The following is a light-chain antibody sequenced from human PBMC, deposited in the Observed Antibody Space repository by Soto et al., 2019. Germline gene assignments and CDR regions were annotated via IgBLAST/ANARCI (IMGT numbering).Light chain of an antibody. CDR3: QQYNGYSTWT. CDR1: ERVSSSY. CDR2: ATS. V-gene: IGKV3-20*01. J-gene: IGKJ1*01. Sequence: VLTQSPDTLSLSPGERATLSCRASERVSSSYLAWYQQKFGQAPRLLLSATSRRAAGIPDRFSGSGSGTDFTLTINSLQPDDFATYYCQQYNGYSTWTFGQGTKVDIK.